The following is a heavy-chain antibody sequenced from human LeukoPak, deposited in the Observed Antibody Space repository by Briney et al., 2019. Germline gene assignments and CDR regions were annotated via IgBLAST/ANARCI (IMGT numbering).Heavy chain of an antibody. CDR1: GYTFTIYG. Sequence: ASVKVSCKTSGYTFTIYGISWVRQAPGQGLEWMGLISAYGNTNYAQNLQGRVTMTTDTSTSTAYMELRSLRSDDTAVYYCARGIIGYYFDYWGQGALVTVSS. J-gene: IGHJ4*02. CDR3: ARGIIGYYFDY. CDR2: ISAYGNT. D-gene: IGHD2-15*01. V-gene: IGHV1-18*01.